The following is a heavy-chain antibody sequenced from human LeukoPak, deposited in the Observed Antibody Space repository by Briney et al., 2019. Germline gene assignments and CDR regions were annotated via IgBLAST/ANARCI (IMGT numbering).Heavy chain of an antibody. CDR1: GGSISTYS. CDR3: ARAAVGTSFDP. D-gene: IGHD1-14*01. V-gene: IGHV4-59*01. J-gene: IGHJ5*02. CDR2: IKNNGGN. Sequence: SETLSLTCTVSGGSISTYSWNWIRQSPGQGLQWIGYIKNNGGNYNNPSLKSRVTISLDTSKNQFSLKLTSVTAADTAVYYCARAAVGTSFDPWGQGILVTVSS.